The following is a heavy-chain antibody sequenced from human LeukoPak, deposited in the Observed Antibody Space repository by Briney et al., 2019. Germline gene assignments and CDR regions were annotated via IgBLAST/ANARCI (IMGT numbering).Heavy chain of an antibody. V-gene: IGHV3-48*04. CDR1: GFTVSSNY. Sequence: GGSLRLSCAASGFTVSSNYMSWVRQAPGKGLEWISYISPSSGTIYYADSVRGRFTISRDNAQNSLYLQMSGLRAEDTAVYYCARDPKPDNWGQGTLVTVSS. CDR2: ISPSSGTI. J-gene: IGHJ4*02. D-gene: IGHD1-14*01. CDR3: ARDPKPDN.